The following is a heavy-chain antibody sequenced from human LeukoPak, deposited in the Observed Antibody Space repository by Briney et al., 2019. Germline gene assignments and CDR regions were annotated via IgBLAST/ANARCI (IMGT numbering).Heavy chain of an antibody. J-gene: IGHJ5*02. D-gene: IGHD2-2*02. Sequence: GGSLRLSCAASGFTFSSYAMSWLRQAPGKGLEWVSAISGSGGSTYYADSVKGRFTISRDNSKNTLYLQMNSLRAEDTAVYYCAKGPTKGYCSSTSCYIVDWFDPWGQGTLVTVSS. CDR2: ISGSGGST. CDR3: AKGPTKGYCSSTSCYIVDWFDP. CDR1: GFTFSSYA. V-gene: IGHV3-23*01.